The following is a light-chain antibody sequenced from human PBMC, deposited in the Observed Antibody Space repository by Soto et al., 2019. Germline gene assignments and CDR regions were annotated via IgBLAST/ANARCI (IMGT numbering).Light chain of an antibody. Sequence: QSALTQPASVSGFPGQPITISCTGTSSDVGGYNYVSWYQQHPGKAPQFFIYDVSNRPSGVSNRFSGSKSGNTASLTIFGLQAEDEADYYCSSFTSSSTLVFGGGTKLTVL. J-gene: IGLJ2*01. V-gene: IGLV2-14*01. CDR3: SSFTSSSTLV. CDR1: SSDVGGYNY. CDR2: DVS.